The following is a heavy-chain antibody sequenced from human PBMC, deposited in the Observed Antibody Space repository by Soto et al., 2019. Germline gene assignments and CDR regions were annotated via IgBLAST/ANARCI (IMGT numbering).Heavy chain of an antibody. J-gene: IGHJ4*02. V-gene: IGHV1-46*01. D-gene: IGHD6-6*01. CDR1: AYTFTSFY. Sequence: ASVKVSCKASAYTFTSFYFHWVRQAPGQGLEWMGIISPSGSNTTYAQKFQGRVAMTRDMSTSTVYMELSSLKSEDTAVYYCGRGYSRSRSGRSFCDFWGQGTLVTVSS. CDR3: GRGYSRSRSGRSFCDF. CDR2: ISPSGSNT.